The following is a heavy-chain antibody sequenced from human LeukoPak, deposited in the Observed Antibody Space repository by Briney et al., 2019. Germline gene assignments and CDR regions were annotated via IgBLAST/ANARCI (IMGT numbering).Heavy chain of an antibody. CDR2: MNPNSGNT. Sequence: ASVKVSCKASGYTFTSYDINWVRQATGQGLEWMGWMNPNSGNTGYAQKFQGRVTMTRNTSISTAYMELSSLRSEDTAVYYCASNSGSYPGDAFDIWGQGTMVTVSS. CDR1: GYTFTSYD. D-gene: IGHD1-26*01. CDR3: ASNSGSYPGDAFDI. V-gene: IGHV1-8*01. J-gene: IGHJ3*02.